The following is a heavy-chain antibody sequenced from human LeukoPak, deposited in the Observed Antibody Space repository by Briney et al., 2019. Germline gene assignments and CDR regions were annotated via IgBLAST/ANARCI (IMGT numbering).Heavy chain of an antibody. CDR1: GFTFSSYS. D-gene: IGHD3-16*01. CDR3: ARDPDLGYGFVAFDI. J-gene: IGHJ3*02. V-gene: IGHV3-21*01. CDR2: ISSSSSYI. Sequence: GGSLRLSCAASGFTFSSYSMNWVRQAPGKGLEWVSSISSSSSYIYYADSVKGRFTISRDNAKNSLYLQMNSLRAEDTAVYHCARDPDLGYGFVAFDIWGQGTMVTVSS.